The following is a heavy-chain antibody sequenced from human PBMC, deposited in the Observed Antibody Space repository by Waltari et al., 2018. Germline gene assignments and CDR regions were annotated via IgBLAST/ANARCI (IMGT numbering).Heavy chain of an antibody. V-gene: IGHV3-23*01. CDR3: AKEEAGKLEPAADY. CDR1: GFTFSSYA. D-gene: IGHD1-26*01. J-gene: IGHJ4*02. Sequence: EVQLLESGGGLVQPGGSLRLSCAASGFTFSSYAMSWVRQAPGKGVEWVSAIRGSGGSTYYADSGKGRFTISRDNSKNTLYLQMNSLRAEDTAVYYCAKEEAGKLEPAADYWGQGTLVTVSS. CDR2: IRGSGGST.